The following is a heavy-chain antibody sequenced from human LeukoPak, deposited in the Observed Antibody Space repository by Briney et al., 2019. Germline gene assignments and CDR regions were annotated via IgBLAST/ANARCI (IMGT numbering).Heavy chain of an antibody. CDR3: ARRDSGSYYGLDY. J-gene: IGHJ4*02. CDR1: VYSIRSGYY. Sequence: SETLSLTCAVSVYSIRSGYYWGWIRQPPGKGLEWIGSIYHSGSTYYNPSLKSRVTISVDTSKNQFSLKLSSVTAADTAVYYCARRDSGSYYGLDYWGQGTLVTVSS. CDR2: IYHSGST. D-gene: IGHD1-26*01. V-gene: IGHV4-38-2*01.